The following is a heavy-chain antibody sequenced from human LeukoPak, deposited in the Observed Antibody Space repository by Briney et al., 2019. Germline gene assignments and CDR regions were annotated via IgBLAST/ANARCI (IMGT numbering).Heavy chain of an antibody. CDR2: ISGSGGST. Sequence: GGSLRLSCAASGFTFSSYAMSWVRQAPGKGLQWVSAISGSGGSTYYEDSVKGRFTISRDNSKNTLYLQMNSLRAEDTAVYYCVKDYYDSSGRWFDPWGQGTLVTVSS. CDR1: GFTFSSYA. J-gene: IGHJ5*02. D-gene: IGHD3-22*01. CDR3: VKDYYDSSGRWFDP. V-gene: IGHV3-23*01.